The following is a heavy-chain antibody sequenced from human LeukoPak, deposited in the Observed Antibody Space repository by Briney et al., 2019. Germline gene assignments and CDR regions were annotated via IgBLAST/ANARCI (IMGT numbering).Heavy chain of an antibody. CDR1: GHTFTGYY. J-gene: IGHJ6*02. V-gene: IGHV1-2*02. Sequence: ASVKVSCKASGHTFTGYYMHWVRQAPGQGLEWMGWINPNSGGTNYAQKFQGRVTMTRDTSISTAYMELSRLRSDDTAVYYCARDLDSRVDIVVVLAATPPGLYGMDVWGQGTTVTVSS. CDR2: INPNSGGT. D-gene: IGHD2-15*01. CDR3: ARDLDSRVDIVVVLAATPPGLYGMDV.